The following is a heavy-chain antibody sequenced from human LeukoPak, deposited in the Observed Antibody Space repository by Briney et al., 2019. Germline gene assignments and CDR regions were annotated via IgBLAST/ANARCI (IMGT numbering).Heavy chain of an antibody. CDR2: INHSGST. CDR1: GGSFSGYY. Sequence: SETLSLTCAVYGGSFSGYYWSWIRQPPGKGLEWIGEINHSGSTNYNPSLKSRVTISVDTSKNQFSLKLSSVTAADTAVYYCARRSAHGKKFDPWGQGTLVTVSS. CDR3: ARRSAHGKKFDP. J-gene: IGHJ5*02. V-gene: IGHV4-34*01.